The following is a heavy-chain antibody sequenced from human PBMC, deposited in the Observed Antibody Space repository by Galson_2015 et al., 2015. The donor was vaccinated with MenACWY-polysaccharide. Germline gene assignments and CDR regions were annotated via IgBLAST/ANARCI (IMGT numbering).Heavy chain of an antibody. CDR1: GFAVSSRA. CDR3: AKDHASSGWPTFDS. CDR2: ITNNAGKT. D-gene: IGHD2-15*01. Sequence: SLRLSCAASGFAVSSRAMSWVRQAPGKEPEWIAAITNNAGKTYYAHSVMGRFTISRDSSSNTVSLQMNSLRVEDTALYFCAKDHASSGWPTFDSWGPGTLVTVSS. V-gene: IGHV3-23*01. J-gene: IGHJ4*02.